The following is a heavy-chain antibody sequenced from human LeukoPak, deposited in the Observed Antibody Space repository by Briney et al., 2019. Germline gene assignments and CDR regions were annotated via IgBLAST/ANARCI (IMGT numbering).Heavy chain of an antibody. Sequence: GGSLRLSCAASGFTFSSYGMHWVRQAPGKGLEWVAVISYDGTDKYYADSVKGRFTISRDNSKNTLYLQMNSLRVEDTAIYYRAKDQVEDTAMDYYYYMDVWGKGTTVTVSS. J-gene: IGHJ6*03. V-gene: IGHV3-30*18. CDR1: GFTFSSYG. D-gene: IGHD5-18*01. CDR3: AKDQVEDTAMDYYYYMDV. CDR2: ISYDGTDK.